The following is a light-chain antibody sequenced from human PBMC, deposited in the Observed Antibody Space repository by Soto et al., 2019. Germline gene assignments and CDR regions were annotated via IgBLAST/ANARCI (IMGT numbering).Light chain of an antibody. CDR1: QAIGNY. J-gene: IGKJ5*01. Sequence: DIQMTQSPSSLSASVGDRFTVTCRASQAIGNYLNWYQQKPGKAPNLLIFGATTLQSGVPSRSSGSGYGTNFTLIISVLQPEDFAIYYCQQCHATPLTFGQGTRLEIK. CDR3: QQCHATPLT. CDR2: GAT. V-gene: IGKV1-39*01.